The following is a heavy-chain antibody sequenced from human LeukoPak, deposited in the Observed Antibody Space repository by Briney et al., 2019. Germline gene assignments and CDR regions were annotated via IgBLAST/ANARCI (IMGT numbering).Heavy chain of an antibody. CDR2: IYYSGST. Sequence: SETLSLTCTVSGGSISSSSYYWGWIHQPPGKGLEWIGSIYYSGSTYYSPSLKSRVTISVDTSKNQFSLKLSSVTAADTAAYYCASIYYYDSSGYVSAFDYWGQGTLVTVSS. CDR1: GGSISSSSYY. CDR3: ASIYYYDSSGYVSAFDY. J-gene: IGHJ4*02. V-gene: IGHV4-39*07. D-gene: IGHD3-22*01.